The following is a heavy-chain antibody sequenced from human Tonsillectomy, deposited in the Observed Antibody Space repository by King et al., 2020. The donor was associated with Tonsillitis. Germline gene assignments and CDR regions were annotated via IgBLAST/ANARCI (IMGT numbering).Heavy chain of an antibody. CDR3: ARLLYSFRGDY. CDR2: IYYSGST. CDR1: GGSISSSSYY. D-gene: IGHD3-3*01. Sequence: QLQESGPGLVKPSETLSLTCTVSGGSISSSSYYWGWIRQPPGKGLEWIGSIYYSGSTYYNPSLKSRVTISVDTSKNQFSLKLSSVTAADTAVYYCARLLYSFRGDYWGQGTLVTVSS. J-gene: IGHJ4*02. V-gene: IGHV4-39*07.